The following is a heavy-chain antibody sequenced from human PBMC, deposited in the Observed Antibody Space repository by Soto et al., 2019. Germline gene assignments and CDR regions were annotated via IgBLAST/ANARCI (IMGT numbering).Heavy chain of an antibody. CDR2: MSSSGTTR. CDR1: GFTFSTYS. D-gene: IGHD3-3*01. Sequence: EVQLVESGGGLVQPGGSLRLSCAASGFTFSTYSMNWVRQAPGKGLEWVSYMSSSGTTRYYADSVKGRFTISIDNAKNSLYLQMNNMKAEYTAVYYSIASRFPPDYWGQGTLVTVSS. V-gene: IGHV3-48*01. CDR3: IASRFPPDY. J-gene: IGHJ4*02.